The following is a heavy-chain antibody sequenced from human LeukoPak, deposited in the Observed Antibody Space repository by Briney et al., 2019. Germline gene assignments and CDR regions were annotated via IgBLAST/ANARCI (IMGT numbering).Heavy chain of an antibody. CDR2: RDSIGST. Sequence: SETLSLTCSVSGGATRSYYWGWVRQPAGKGLECIGRRDSIGSTHYNPSLKSRITMSIDTSKNEFSLSVRSVTAADTAVYFCARQGYTASYYFLDYWSQGTLVTVSS. CDR3: ARQGYTASYYFLDY. J-gene: IGHJ4*02. D-gene: IGHD1-26*01. V-gene: IGHV4-4*07. CDR1: GGATRSYY.